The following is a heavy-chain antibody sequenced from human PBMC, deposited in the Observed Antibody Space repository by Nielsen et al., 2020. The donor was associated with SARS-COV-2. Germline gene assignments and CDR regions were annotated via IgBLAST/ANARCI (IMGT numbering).Heavy chain of an antibody. CDR3: ARPRGLWLRKWIGYYYYGMDV. D-gene: IGHD5-18*01. CDR2: ISAYNGNT. CDR1: GYTFTSYG. V-gene: IGHV1-18*04. Sequence: ASVKVSCKASGYTFTSYGISWVRQAPGQGLEWMGWISAYNGNTNYAQKLQGRVTMTTDTSTSTAYMELRSLRSDDTAVYYCARPRGLWLRKWIGYYYYGMDVWGQGTTVTVSS. J-gene: IGHJ6*02.